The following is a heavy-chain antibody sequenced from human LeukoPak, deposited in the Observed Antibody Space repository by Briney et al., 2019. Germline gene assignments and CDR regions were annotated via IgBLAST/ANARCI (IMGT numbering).Heavy chain of an antibody. J-gene: IGHJ6*02. D-gene: IGHD6-13*01. V-gene: IGHV3-7*01. CDR2: IKQDGSEK. Sequence: GRSLRLSCAASGFTFSSYWMSWVRQAPGKGLEWVANIKQDGSEKYYVDSVKGRFTISRDNAKNSLYLQMNSLRAEDTAVYYCARWYSSSKRHYGMDVWGQGTTVTVSS. CDR1: GFTFSSYW. CDR3: ARWYSSSKRHYGMDV.